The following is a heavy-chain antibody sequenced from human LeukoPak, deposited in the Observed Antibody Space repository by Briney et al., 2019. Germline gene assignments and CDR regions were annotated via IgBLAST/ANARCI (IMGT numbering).Heavy chain of an antibody. V-gene: IGHV4-34*01. J-gene: IGHJ3*02. CDR3: ARIGYRCSGGSCYSGAFDI. Sequence: SETLSLTCAVYGGSFSGYCWSWIPQPPGKGVEWIGEIQHSGSTNYNPSLKSRVNISEDTSKNQFSVKMSSVTAADTAVYYCARIGYRCSGGSCYSGAFDIWGQGTMVTVSS. CDR1: GGSFSGYC. CDR2: IQHSGST. D-gene: IGHD2-15*01.